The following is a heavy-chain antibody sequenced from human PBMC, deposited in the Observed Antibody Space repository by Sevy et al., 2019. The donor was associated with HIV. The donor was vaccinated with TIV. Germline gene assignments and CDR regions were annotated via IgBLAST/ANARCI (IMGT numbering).Heavy chain of an antibody. V-gene: IGHV3-7*03. J-gene: IGHJ6*02. D-gene: IGHD2-2*01. CDR2: IKRDGSEK. CDR3: ARDCSSASCLWGMDV. CDR1: GFTFSSYW. Sequence: AGSLRLSCAASGFTFSSYWMSWVRQAPGKGLEWVANIKRDGSEKYYVDSVKGRFTISRDNAKNSLYLQMNSLRAEDTAVYYCARDCSSASCLWGMDVWGQGTTVTVSS.